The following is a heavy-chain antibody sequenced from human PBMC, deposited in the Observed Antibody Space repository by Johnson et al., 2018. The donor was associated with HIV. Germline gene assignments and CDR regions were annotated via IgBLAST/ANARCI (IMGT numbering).Heavy chain of an antibody. Sequence: QVQLVESGGGVVQPGRSLRLSCAASGFTFSSYAMHWVRQAPGKGLEWVAVISYDGSNRYYADSVKGRFTISRDNSKNTLYLQMNSLRAEDTAVYYCARDHNHSNPGGAFDIWGQGTIVTVSS. CDR1: GFTFSSYA. CDR3: ARDHNHSNPGGAFDI. CDR2: ISYDGSNR. J-gene: IGHJ3*02. D-gene: IGHD1-14*01. V-gene: IGHV3-30*04.